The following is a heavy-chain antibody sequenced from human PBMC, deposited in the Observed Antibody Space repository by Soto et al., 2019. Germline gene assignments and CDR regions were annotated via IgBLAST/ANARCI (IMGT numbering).Heavy chain of an antibody. CDR1: GYTFTGYY. V-gene: IGHV1-2*02. CDR3: ARERRYYDSSGYYRAFDI. CDR2: INPNSGGT. D-gene: IGHD3-22*01. J-gene: IGHJ3*02. Sequence: QVLLVQSGAEVKKPGASVKVSCKASGYTFTGYYMHWVRQAPGQGLEWMGWINPNSGGTNYAQKFQGRVTMTRDTSISTAYMELSRLRSDDTAVYYCARERRYYDSSGYYRAFDIWGQGTMVTVSS.